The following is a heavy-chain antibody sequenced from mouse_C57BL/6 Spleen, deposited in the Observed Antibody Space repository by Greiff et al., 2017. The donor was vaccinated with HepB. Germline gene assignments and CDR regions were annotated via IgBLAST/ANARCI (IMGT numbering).Heavy chain of an antibody. D-gene: IGHD1-1*02. J-gene: IGHJ2*01. CDR2: IYPGSGST. CDR1: GYTFTSYW. CDR3: ARGGGSYGYFDY. Sequence: QVQLQQPGAELVKPGASVKMSCKASGYTFTSYWITWVKQRPGQGLEWIGDIYPGSGSTNYNEKFKSKATLTVDTSSSTAYVQLSSLTSEDSAVYYCARGGGSYGYFDYWGQGTTLTVSS. V-gene: IGHV1-55*01.